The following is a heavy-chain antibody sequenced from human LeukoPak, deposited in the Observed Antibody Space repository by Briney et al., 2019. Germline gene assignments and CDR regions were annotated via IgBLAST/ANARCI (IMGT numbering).Heavy chain of an antibody. CDR2: ISAYNGNT. CDR3: ARLFLTNYYDSSGYSDY. J-gene: IGHJ4*02. V-gene: IGHV1-18*01. Sequence: ASVTVSFKASGYTFTSYGISWVRQAPGQGLEGMGWISAYNGNTNYAQKLQGRVTMTTDTSTSKAYMELKSLRSDETAVYYCARLFLTNYYDSSGYSDYWGQGTLVTVSS. D-gene: IGHD3-22*01. CDR1: GYTFTSYG.